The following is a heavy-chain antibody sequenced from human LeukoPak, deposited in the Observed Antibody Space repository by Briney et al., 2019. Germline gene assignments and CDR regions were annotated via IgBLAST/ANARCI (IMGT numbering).Heavy chain of an antibody. CDR2: IYSGGST. CDR1: GFTVSSNY. D-gene: IGHD2-15*01. V-gene: IGHV3-53*01. J-gene: IGHJ6*02. CDR3: ARVFGYCSGGSCYPYYYGMDV. Sequence: GGSLRLSCAASGFTVSSNYMSWVRQAPGKGLEWVPVIYSGGSTYYADSVKGRFTISRDNSKNTLYLQMNSLRAEDTAVYYCARVFGYCSGGSCYPYYYGMDVWGQGTTVTVSS.